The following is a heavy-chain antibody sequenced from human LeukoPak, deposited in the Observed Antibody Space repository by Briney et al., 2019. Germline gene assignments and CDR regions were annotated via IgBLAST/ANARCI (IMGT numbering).Heavy chain of an antibody. Sequence: SETLSLTCPVSGGSISSTNWWNWVRQPPGKGLEWIGEIYHSGSTNYNPSLKSRVTISIDKSKNQFSLKLTSVTAADTAVYYCARDRSVGTTGYDAFDIWGRGTMVTVSS. V-gene: IGHV4-4*02. J-gene: IGHJ3*02. CDR3: ARDRSVGTTGYDAFDI. CDR1: GGSISSTNW. CDR2: IYHSGST. D-gene: IGHD1-26*01.